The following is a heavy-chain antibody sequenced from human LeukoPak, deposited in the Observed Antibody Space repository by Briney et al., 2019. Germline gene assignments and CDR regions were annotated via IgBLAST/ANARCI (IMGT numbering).Heavy chain of an antibody. Sequence: GGSLRLSCAGSGFTFSRYNMNWFRQAPGKGLERVSSISSRSSYIYYADSVKGRFTISRDNAKNSLYLQMNSLRAEDTAVYYCARDPGITVAGDYFDYWGQGTLVTVSS. CDR1: GFTFSRYN. CDR2: ISSRSSYI. CDR3: ARDPGITVAGDYFDY. J-gene: IGHJ4*02. D-gene: IGHD6-19*01. V-gene: IGHV3-21*01.